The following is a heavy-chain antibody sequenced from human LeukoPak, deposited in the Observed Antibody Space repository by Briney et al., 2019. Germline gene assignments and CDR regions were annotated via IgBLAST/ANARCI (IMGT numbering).Heavy chain of an antibody. CDR1: GFTFSSYA. D-gene: IGHD5/OR15-5a*01. J-gene: IGHJ4*02. V-gene: IGHV3-23*01. Sequence: KPGGSLRLSCAASGFTFSSYAMHWVRQAPGKGLEWVSIISGSGDTTYYAGAVKGRFTISRDNSKNTLYLQMNSLRAEDTAVYYCAKGGPTGNLRSIGRDFWGQGTLVTVSS. CDR2: ISGSGDTT. CDR3: AKGGPTGNLRSIGRDF.